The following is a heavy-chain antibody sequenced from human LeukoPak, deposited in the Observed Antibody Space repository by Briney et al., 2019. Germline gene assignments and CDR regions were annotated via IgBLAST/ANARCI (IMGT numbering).Heavy chain of an antibody. J-gene: IGHJ3*02. Sequence: SETLSLTCTVSGGSISSGSHSWSWIRQPAGKGLEWIGRIYTSGSTNYNPSLKSRVTISVDTSKKQFSLKLSSVTAADTAVYYCARGGPWSPYYDSSGYYGEDFDIWGQGTMVTVSS. D-gene: IGHD3-22*01. CDR3: ARGGPWSPYYDSSGYYGEDFDI. CDR1: GGSISSGSHS. CDR2: IYTSGST. V-gene: IGHV4-61*02.